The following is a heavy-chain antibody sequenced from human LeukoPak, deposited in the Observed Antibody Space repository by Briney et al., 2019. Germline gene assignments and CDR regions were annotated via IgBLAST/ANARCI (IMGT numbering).Heavy chain of an antibody. J-gene: IGHJ6*03. CDR1: GGTISSYY. Sequence: SETLSLTCTVSGGTISSYYWSWIRQPAGKGLEWIGRIYTSGSTNYNPSLKSRVTISVDTSKNQFSLKLSSVTAADTAVYYCARGDGIVATIGAAHYYYYMDVWGKGTTVTVSS. V-gene: IGHV4-4*07. D-gene: IGHD5-12*01. CDR2: IYTSGST. CDR3: ARGDGIVATIGAAHYYYYMDV.